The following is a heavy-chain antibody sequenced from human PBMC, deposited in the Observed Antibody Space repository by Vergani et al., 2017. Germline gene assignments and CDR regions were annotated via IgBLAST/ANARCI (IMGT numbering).Heavy chain of an antibody. CDR3: ARVIAAAGTGNNWFDP. CDR2: ISAYNGNT. J-gene: IGHJ5*02. V-gene: IGHV1-18*01. Sequence: QVQLVQSGAEVKKPGASVKVSCKASGYTFTSYGISWVRQAPGQGLEWMGWISAYNGNTNYAQKLQGRVTMTTDTSTSTAYMELSSLRSEDTAVYYCARVIAAAGTGNNWFDPWGQGTLVTVSS. CDR1: GYTFTSYG. D-gene: IGHD6-13*01.